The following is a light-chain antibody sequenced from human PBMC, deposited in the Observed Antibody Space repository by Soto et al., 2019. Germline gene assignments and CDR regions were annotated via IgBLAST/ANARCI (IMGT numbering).Light chain of an antibody. V-gene: IGKV3-20*01. CDR3: QQYSSSPRT. CDR2: QTS. J-gene: IGKJ5*01. Sequence: EIVLTQSPATLSSFPGDRVTLSCRASQYINTRLAWYQHRPGQAPRLLIYQTSIRAAGIPARFSASGSGTDFSLTISRLEPEDFAVYHCQQYSSSPRTFGQGTRLEIK. CDR1: QYINTR.